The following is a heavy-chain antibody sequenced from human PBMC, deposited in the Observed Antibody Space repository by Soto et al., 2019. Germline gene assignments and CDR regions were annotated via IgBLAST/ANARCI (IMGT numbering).Heavy chain of an antibody. CDR2: IRPKGGRA. J-gene: IGHJ4*02. CDR3: AREPNERYQFDY. Sequence: QVQLVQSGAEMKKPGASVKVSCKASGYAFNNYYLHWVRQAPGQGLEWLGIIRPKGGRADYSARFRGRVTMTRDTSTSTVYMELTGLRSDDTAVYFCAREPNERYQFDYWGQGTLVTVSS. D-gene: IGHD3-16*02. V-gene: IGHV1-46*02. CDR1: GYAFNNYY.